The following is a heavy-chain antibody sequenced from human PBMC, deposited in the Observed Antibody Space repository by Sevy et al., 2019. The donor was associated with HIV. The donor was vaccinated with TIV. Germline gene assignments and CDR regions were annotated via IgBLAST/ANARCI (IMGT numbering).Heavy chain of an antibody. CDR2: SRNKADSYTT. CDR1: GFTLSDHY. CDR3: TTHAGIAAAGRVFDY. V-gene: IGHV3-72*01. D-gene: IGHD6-13*01. J-gene: IGHJ4*02. Sequence: GGSLRLSCAASGFTLSDHYMEWVRQAPGKGLEWVGRSRNKADSYTTEHAASVKGRFTISRDDSKNSLYLQMNSLKTEDTAVYYCTTHAGIAAAGRVFDYWGQGTLVTVSS.